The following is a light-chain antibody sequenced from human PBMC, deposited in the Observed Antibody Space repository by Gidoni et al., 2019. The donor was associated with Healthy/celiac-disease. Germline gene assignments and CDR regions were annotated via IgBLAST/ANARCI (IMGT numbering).Light chain of an antibody. CDR1: QGISSY. Sequence: DIQLTQSPSFLSASVGDRVTITCRASQGISSYLAWYQQKPGHAPKLLIYAASTLQSGVPSRFSGSGSGTEFPLTISSLQPEYVATYCCQRRNSYPLFGGXTKVEIK. V-gene: IGKV1-9*01. J-gene: IGKJ4*01. CDR2: AAS. CDR3: QRRNSYPL.